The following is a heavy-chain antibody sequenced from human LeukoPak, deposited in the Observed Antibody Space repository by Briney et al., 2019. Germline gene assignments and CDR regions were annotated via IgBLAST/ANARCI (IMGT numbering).Heavy chain of an antibody. J-gene: IGHJ5*02. V-gene: IGHV4-34*01. CDR1: GGSFSGYF. CDR3: ARGLTTVTTFNWFDP. D-gene: IGHD4-17*01. Sequence: SETLSLTCAVYGGSFSGYFWSWIRQPPGKGLEWIGEINHSGSTNYNPSLKSRVTISVDTSKNQFSLKLSSVTAADTAVYSCARGLTTVTTFNWFDPWGQGTLVAVSS. CDR2: INHSGST.